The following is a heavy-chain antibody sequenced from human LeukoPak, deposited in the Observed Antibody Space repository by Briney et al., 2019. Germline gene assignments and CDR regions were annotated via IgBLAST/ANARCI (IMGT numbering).Heavy chain of an antibody. CDR3: GRAFPPLRTSSAGDL. CDR2: ISGLSTHI. J-gene: IGHJ4*02. Sequence: GGSLRLSCSASGFTFSDYDMNWVRQAPGKGLEWVSSISGLSTHIYYGDSVKGRFSISRDNAKNSVYLQMNSLGVEDTAIYYCGRAFPPLRTSSAGDLWGQGIMVTVSS. D-gene: IGHD3-16*01. CDR1: GFTFSDYD. V-gene: IGHV3-69-1*02.